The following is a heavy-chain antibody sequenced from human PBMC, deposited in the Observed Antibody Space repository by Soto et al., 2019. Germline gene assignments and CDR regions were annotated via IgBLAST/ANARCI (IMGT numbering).Heavy chain of an antibody. D-gene: IGHD2-2*01. J-gene: IGHJ4*02. CDR2: IVVGSGNT. V-gene: IGHV1-58*01. CDR3: AAAAVPATALFDY. Sequence: SVKVSCKASGFTFTSSAVQWVRQARGQRLEWIGWIVVGSGNTNYAQKFQERVTITRDMSTSTAYMELSSLRSEDTAVYYCAAAAVPATALFDYWGQGTLVTVSS. CDR1: GFTFTSSA.